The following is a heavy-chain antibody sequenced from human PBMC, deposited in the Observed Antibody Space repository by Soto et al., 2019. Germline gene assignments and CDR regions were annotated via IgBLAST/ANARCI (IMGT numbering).Heavy chain of an antibody. Sequence: PSETLSLTCTVSGGSISSYYWSWIRQPPGKGLEWIGYIYYSGSTKYNPSLKSRLTISVDASKNQFSLRLSSVTAADTAVYYCTTVGGVGAFDIWGQGTMVTVSS. J-gene: IGHJ3*02. CDR1: GGSISSYY. CDR3: TTVGGVGAFDI. CDR2: IYYSGST. D-gene: IGHD1-26*01. V-gene: IGHV4-59*01.